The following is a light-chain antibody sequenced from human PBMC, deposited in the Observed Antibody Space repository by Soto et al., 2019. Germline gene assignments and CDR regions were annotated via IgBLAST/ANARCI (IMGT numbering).Light chain of an antibody. CDR1: SSDVGGYNY. Sequence: QSVLTQPPSASGSPGQSVAISCTGSSSDVGGYNYVSWYQHHPGKAPKLIIYEVAKRPSGVPDRFSGSKSGNTASLTVSGLQAEDEADYYCSSYAGSNTDVFGTGTKLTVL. CDR3: SSYAGSNTDV. CDR2: EVA. V-gene: IGLV2-8*01. J-gene: IGLJ1*01.